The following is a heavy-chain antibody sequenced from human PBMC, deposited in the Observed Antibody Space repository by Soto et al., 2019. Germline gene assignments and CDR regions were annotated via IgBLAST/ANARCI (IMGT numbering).Heavy chain of an antibody. CDR2: IIPIFGTA. J-gene: IGHJ6*02. Sequence: QVQLVQSGAEVKKPGSSVKVSCKASGGTFSSYAISWVRQAPGQGLEWMGGIIPIFGTANYAQKFQGRVTITADKSTSKAYMELGSLGSEDTAVYYGAGVGGQNGSPGMDVWGQGPRSPSP. V-gene: IGHV1-69*14. CDR1: GGTFSSYA. D-gene: IGHD2-15*01. CDR3: AGVGGQNGSPGMDV.